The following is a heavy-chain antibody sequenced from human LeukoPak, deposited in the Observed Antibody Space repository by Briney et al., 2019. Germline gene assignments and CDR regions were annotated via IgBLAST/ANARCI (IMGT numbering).Heavy chain of an antibody. CDR1: GFTFSSYA. CDR3: AKDRGVGAKIY. V-gene: IGHV3-64D*06. CDR2: ISSNGGST. D-gene: IGHD1-26*01. J-gene: IGHJ4*02. Sequence: GGSLRLSCSASGFTFSSYAMHWVRQAPGKGLEYVSAISSNGGSTYYADSVKGRFTISRDNSKNTLYLQMSSLRAEDTAVYYCAKDRGVGAKIYWGQGTLVTVSS.